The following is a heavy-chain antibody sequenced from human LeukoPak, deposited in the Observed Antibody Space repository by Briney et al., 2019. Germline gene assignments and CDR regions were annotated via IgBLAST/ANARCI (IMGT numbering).Heavy chain of an antibody. J-gene: IGHJ6*03. CDR3: ARGEEHYDFWSAAEYYYYMDV. Sequence: ASVKVSCKASGYTFTSYAMNWVRQAPGQGLEWMGWINTNTGNPTYAQGFTGRFVFSLDTSVSTAYLQISSLKAEDTAVYYCARGEEHYDFWSAAEYYYYMDVWGKGTTVTVSS. CDR2: INTNTGNP. V-gene: IGHV7-4-1*02. CDR1: GYTFTSYA. D-gene: IGHD3-3*01.